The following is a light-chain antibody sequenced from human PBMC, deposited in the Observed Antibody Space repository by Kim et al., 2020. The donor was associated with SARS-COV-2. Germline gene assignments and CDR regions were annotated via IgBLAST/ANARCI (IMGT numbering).Light chain of an antibody. J-gene: IGLJ2*01. CDR3: QVWDSSSDHLVV. CDR1: NIGSKS. Sequence: SYELTQPPSVSVAPGKTARITCGGNNIGSKSVHWYQQKPGQAPVLVIYYDSDRPSGIPERFSGSNSGNTATLTISRVEAGDEADYYCQVWDSSSDHLVVFSGGTQLTVL. CDR2: YDS. V-gene: IGLV3-21*04.